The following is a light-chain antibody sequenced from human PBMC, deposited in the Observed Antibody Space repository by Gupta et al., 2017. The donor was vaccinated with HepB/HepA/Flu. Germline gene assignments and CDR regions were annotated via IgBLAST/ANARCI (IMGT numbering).Light chain of an antibody. Sequence: SALPQPAPVAASPGQSITISCTGTSSAVGGYNYVSWYQQHPGKAPKLMSYEDSNRPSGVSNRFSGSKSGNTASLTIYGLQAEGEADYYCSSYKSSSTRWVFGGGTKLTVL. CDR2: EDS. CDR1: SSAVGGYNY. CDR3: SSYKSSSTRWV. V-gene: IGLV2-14*01. J-gene: IGLJ2*01.